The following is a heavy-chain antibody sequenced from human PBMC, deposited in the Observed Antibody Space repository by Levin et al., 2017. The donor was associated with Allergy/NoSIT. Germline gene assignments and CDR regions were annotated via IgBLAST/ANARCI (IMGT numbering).Heavy chain of an antibody. D-gene: IGHD3-3*01. V-gene: IGHV1-46*01. CDR3: AGPGISEWLSPGY. CDR2: FHSNGVTT. J-gene: IGHJ4*02. CDR1: GYTFTNHQ. Sequence: ASVKVSCKASGYTFTNHQMHWVRRAPGHGLDWMGRFHSNGVTTTYAQKFQGRLTMTRDTSTSTVYMELTSLRFEDTAVYYCAGPGISEWLSPGYWGQGTLVTVSS.